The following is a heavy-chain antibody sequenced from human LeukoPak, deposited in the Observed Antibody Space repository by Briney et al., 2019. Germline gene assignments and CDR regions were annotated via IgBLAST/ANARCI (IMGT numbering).Heavy chain of an antibody. CDR3: ARGYYYDSSGSHDAFDI. CDR2: INPNSGGT. V-gene: IGHV1-2*02. CDR1: GYTFTGYY. Sequence: ASVKVSCKASGYTFTGYYMHWVRQAPGQGLEWMGWINPNSGGTNYAQKFQGRVTMTRDTSISTAYMELSRLRSDDTAVYYCARGYYYDSSGSHDAFDIWGQGTMVPVSS. D-gene: IGHD3-22*01. J-gene: IGHJ3*02.